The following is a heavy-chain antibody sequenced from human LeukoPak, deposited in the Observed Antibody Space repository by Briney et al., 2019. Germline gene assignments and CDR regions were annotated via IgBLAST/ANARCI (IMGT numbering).Heavy chain of an antibody. V-gene: IGHV4-38-2*01. CDR3: ASSYFYSSSSAVGS. CDR2: IYHSGST. Sequence: PSETLSLTCAVYGGSFSGYYWGWIRQPPGKGLEWIGSIYHSGSTYYNPSLKSRVTISVDTSKNQFSLKLSSVTAADTAVYYCASSYFYSSSSAVGSWGQGTLVTVSS. J-gene: IGHJ4*02. D-gene: IGHD6-6*01. CDR1: GGSFSGYY.